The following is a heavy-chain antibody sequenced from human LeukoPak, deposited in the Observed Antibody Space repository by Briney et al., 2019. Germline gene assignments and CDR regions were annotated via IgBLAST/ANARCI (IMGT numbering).Heavy chain of an antibody. CDR3: ARDQNQREEFDP. CDR1: GGSISSGGYY. D-gene: IGHD1-14*01. J-gene: IGHJ5*02. Sequence: SETLSLTCTVSGGSISSGGYYWSWIRQHPGKGLEWIGYIYYSGSTYYNPSLKSRVTISVDTSKNQFSLKLSSVTAADTAVYYCARDQNQREEFDPWGQGTLVTVSS. CDR2: IYYSGST. V-gene: IGHV4-31*03.